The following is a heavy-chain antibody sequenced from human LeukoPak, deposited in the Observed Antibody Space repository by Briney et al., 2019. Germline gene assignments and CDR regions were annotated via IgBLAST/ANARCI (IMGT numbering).Heavy chain of an antibody. CDR2: ITASGTAM. J-gene: IGHJ4*02. Sequence: GGSLRLSCAASGFTFSSYSMNWVRQAPGKGLEWVSHITASGTAMFYADSVKGRFTISRDNAKNSLYLQTNSLRDEDTAVYYCASSGSYRFDYWGQGTLVTVSS. D-gene: IGHD1-26*01. V-gene: IGHV3-48*02. CDR1: GFTFSSYS. CDR3: ASSGSYRFDY.